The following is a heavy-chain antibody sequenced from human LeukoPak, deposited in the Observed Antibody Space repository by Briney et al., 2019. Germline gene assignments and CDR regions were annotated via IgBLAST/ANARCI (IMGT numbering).Heavy chain of an antibody. Sequence: SETLSLTCTVSGGSISSYYWSWIRQPPGKGLEWIGYIYTSGSTNYNPSLKSRVTISVDTSKNQFSLKLSSVTAADTAVYYCAGSVGSYLTDYWGQGTLVTVSS. V-gene: IGHV4-4*09. D-gene: IGHD1-26*01. CDR2: IYTSGST. CDR1: GGSISSYY. J-gene: IGHJ4*02. CDR3: AGSVGSYLTDY.